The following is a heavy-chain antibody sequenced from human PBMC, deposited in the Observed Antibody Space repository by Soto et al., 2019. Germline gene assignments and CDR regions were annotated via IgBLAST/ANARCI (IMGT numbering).Heavy chain of an antibody. D-gene: IGHD6-19*01. CDR2: TYYNGDT. V-gene: IGHV4-61*08. Sequence: LSLTCTVSDDSFRGAEYYWSWIRQPLGKGPEWIGYTYYNGDTKYNPALRSRVTMSEDTSKNQFSLRLSSVTAADTAVYFCARGPAYIDGWRSFDLWGRGILVTVSS. CDR1: DDSFRGAEYY. CDR3: ARGPAYIDGWRSFDL. J-gene: IGHJ4*02.